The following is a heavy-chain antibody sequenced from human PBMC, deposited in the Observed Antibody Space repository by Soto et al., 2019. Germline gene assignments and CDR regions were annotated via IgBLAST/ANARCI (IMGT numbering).Heavy chain of an antibody. Sequence: AVSLIVSCAASGFTFSSYSMSWVRQAPGKGLEWVSAISGSCGSTYYADYVKGRFTISRDNSKNTLYLQMNSLRAEDTAVYYCAKDSPWWQQLGQPDYWGQGTLVTVSS. J-gene: IGHJ4*02. CDR1: GFTFSSYS. V-gene: IGHV3-23*01. CDR3: AKDSPWWQQLGQPDY. D-gene: IGHD6-13*01. CDR2: ISGSCGST.